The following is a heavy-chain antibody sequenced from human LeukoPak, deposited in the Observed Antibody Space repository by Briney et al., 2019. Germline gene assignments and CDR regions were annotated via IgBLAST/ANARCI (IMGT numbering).Heavy chain of an antibody. D-gene: IGHD6-19*01. Sequence: PGRSLRLSCAASGFTFSSYAMHWVRPAPGKGLEWGAVISYDGSNKYYADSVKGRFTLSRDNSKNSLFLQMNSLGAEDTAVYCWARDFLALCGCASFPPTSAGGQGTLVTVSA. CDR3: ARDFLALCGCASFPPTSA. J-gene: IGHJ1*01. CDR1: GFTFSSYA. CDR2: ISYDGSNK. V-gene: IGHV3-30-3*01.